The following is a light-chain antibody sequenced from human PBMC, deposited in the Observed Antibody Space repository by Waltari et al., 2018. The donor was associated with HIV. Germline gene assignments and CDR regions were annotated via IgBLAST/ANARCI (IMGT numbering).Light chain of an antibody. Sequence: QSVLTQPPSISAAAGQKVTISCSGSSSNLGTNSVAWYRQLPGTAPKLLIYDNQNRFPGIPDRFSGSKSGTSATLVISGLQPGDEADYYCGAWDNTLRGALFGGGTKLTVL. CDR1: SSNLGTNS. V-gene: IGLV1-51*01. J-gene: IGLJ2*01. CDR2: DNQ. CDR3: GAWDNTLRGAL.